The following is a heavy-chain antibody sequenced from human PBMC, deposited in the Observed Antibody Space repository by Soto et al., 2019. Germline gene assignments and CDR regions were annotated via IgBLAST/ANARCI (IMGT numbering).Heavy chain of an antibody. D-gene: IGHD1-26*01. CDR1: GYTFTSYY. CDR2: INPSGGST. J-gene: IGHJ4*02. V-gene: IGHV1-46*01. CDR3: ARPTYIVGATISFDY. Sequence: ASVKVSCKASGYTFTSYYMHWVRQAPGQGLEWMGIINPSGGSTSYAQKFQGRVTMTRDTSTSTVYMELSSLRSEDTAVYYCARPTYIVGATISFDYWGQGTFGTLSS.